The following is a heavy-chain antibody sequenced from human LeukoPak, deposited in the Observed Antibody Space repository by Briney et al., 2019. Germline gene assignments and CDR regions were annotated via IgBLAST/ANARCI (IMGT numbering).Heavy chain of an antibody. V-gene: IGHV3-11*04. CDR3: ARHCSGGSCYGVHAFDI. J-gene: IGHJ3*02. CDR2: ISSSGSTI. Sequence: AGGSLRLSCAASGFTFSDYYMSWIRQAPGKGLEWVSYISSSGSTIYYADSVKGRFTISRDNTKNSLYLQMNSLRAEDTAVYYCARHCSGGSCYGVHAFDIWGQGTMVTVSS. CDR1: GFTFSDYY. D-gene: IGHD2-15*01.